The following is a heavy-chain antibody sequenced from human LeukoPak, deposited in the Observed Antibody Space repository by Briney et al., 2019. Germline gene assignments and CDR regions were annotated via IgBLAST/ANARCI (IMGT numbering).Heavy chain of an antibody. CDR3: AVGYYDSSGSD. V-gene: IGHV1-8*03. Sequence: ASVKVSCKASGYTFTNFDINWVRQATGQGLEWMGWMNPNTGNAGYAQKFQDRVTITWDASISTAYMDLSGLRSEDTAVYYCAVGYYDSSGSDWGQGTLVTVSS. CDR2: MNPNTGNA. CDR1: GYTFTNFD. J-gene: IGHJ4*02. D-gene: IGHD3-22*01.